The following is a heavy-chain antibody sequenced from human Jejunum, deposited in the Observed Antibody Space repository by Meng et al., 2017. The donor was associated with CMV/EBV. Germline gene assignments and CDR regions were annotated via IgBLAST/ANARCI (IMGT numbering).Heavy chain of an antibody. CDR2: INPNTGDT. Sequence: EYTFIDYYMPWVRQAPGQGLEWMGWINPNTGDTNYAQKFQGRVTMTRDMSINTVYMELTRLRSDDTAVYYCAKDGGSYLDYYFDYWGQGTLVTVSS. J-gene: IGHJ4*02. D-gene: IGHD1-26*01. CDR3: AKDGGSYLDYYFDY. CDR1: EYTFIDYY. V-gene: IGHV1-2*02.